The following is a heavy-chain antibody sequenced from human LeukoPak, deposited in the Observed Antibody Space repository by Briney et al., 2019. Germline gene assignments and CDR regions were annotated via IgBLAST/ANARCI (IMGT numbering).Heavy chain of an antibody. D-gene: IGHD3-9*01. CDR1: GGSISSSSYY. V-gene: IGHV4-61*01. CDR2: IYYSGST. Sequence: SETLSLTCTVSGGSISSSSYYWGWIRQPPGKGLEWIGYIYYSGSTNYNPSLKSRVTISVDTSKNQFSLKLSSVTAADTAVYYCARDSRYYDILTGYLHWFDPWGQGTLVTVSS. J-gene: IGHJ5*02. CDR3: ARDSRYYDILTGYLHWFDP.